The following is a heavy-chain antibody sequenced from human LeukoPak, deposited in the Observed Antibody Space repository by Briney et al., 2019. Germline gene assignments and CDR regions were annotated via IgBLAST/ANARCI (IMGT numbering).Heavy chain of an antibody. CDR1: GFTFSSYG. V-gene: IGHV3-30*18. Sequence: PGGSLRLSCAASGFTFSSYGMHWVRQAPGKGLEWVAVISYDGSNKYYADSVKGRFTIPRDNSKNTLYLQMNSLRAEDTAVYYCAKDLPGTGDYWGQGTLVTVSS. CDR3: AKDLPGTGDY. D-gene: IGHD1-14*01. J-gene: IGHJ4*02. CDR2: ISYDGSNK.